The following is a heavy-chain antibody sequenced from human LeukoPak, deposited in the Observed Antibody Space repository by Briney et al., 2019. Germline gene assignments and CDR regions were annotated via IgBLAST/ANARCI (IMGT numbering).Heavy chain of an antibody. Sequence: GGSLTLSCAASGFTFSSFWMSWVRQAPGKGLEWVANIKQDGSEKYYVDSVKGRFTISRDNAKNSLYLEMNSLRAEDTAVYYCAREGLLWFGELSFFDYWGQGTLVTVSS. D-gene: IGHD3-10*01. J-gene: IGHJ4*02. CDR2: IKQDGSEK. CDR1: GFTFSSFW. V-gene: IGHV3-7*01. CDR3: AREGLLWFGELSFFDY.